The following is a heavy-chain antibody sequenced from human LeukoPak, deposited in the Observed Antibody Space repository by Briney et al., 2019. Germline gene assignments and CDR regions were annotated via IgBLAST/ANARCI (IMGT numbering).Heavy chain of an antibody. Sequence: GGSLRLSCAASGFTFSSYDMHWVRQATGKGLEWVSVIGTAGDTYYPGSVKGRFTISRENAQNSLYLQMNSLRAGDTAVYYCARGGGAVTAHIDYWGQRTLVTVSS. D-gene: IGHD5-18*01. V-gene: IGHV3-13*04. CDR2: IGTAGDT. CDR1: GFTFSSYD. J-gene: IGHJ4*02. CDR3: ARGGGAVTAHIDY.